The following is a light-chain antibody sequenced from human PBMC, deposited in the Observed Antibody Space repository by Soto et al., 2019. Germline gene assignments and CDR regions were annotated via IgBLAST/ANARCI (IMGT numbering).Light chain of an antibody. Sequence: DIQLTQSPSFLSASVGDRVTITCRASQDISSHSAWYQQKPGKAPKLLVYAASTLQIGVPPRFSGSGSGTEFTLTISSVQPEDFAIYYCQQVNSYPLTFGQGTRLDLK. J-gene: IGKJ5*01. CDR2: AAS. V-gene: IGKV1-9*01. CDR3: QQVNSYPLT. CDR1: QDISSH.